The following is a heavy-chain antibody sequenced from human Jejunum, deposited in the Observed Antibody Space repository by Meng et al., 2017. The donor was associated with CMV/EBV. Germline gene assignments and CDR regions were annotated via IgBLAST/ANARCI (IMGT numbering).Heavy chain of an antibody. Sequence: TVSTHQMSWVRQAPGKGLEWVSILYRGGTIYYTDSVKGRFTISRDDSANTLYLQMNSLGVEDTAVYFCARDLGPRGDYNWRAFDIWGQGTRVTVSS. V-gene: IGHV3-66*02. CDR2: LYRGGTI. CDR3: ARDLGPRGDYNWRAFDI. J-gene: IGHJ3*02. CDR1: TVSTHQ. D-gene: IGHD5-24*01.